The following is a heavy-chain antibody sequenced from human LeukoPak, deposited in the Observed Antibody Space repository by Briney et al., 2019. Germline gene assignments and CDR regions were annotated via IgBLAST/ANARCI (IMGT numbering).Heavy chain of an antibody. CDR1: GGSIRSTSNY. J-gene: IGHJ3*02. CDR3: ARDPIRGKDAFDI. D-gene: IGHD3-10*01. Sequence: SGTLSLTCTVSGGSIRSTSNYWAWIRQAPGRGPEWIGIINYTGSTYYNPSLGSRVTMSVDTSKSQFSLKLDSVTAADTAVYFCARDPIRGKDAFDIWGQGTQVTVSS. CDR2: INYTGST. V-gene: IGHV4-39*07.